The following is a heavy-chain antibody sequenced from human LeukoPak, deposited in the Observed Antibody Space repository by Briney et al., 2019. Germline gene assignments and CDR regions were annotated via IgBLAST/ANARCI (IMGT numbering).Heavy chain of an antibody. D-gene: IGHD2-2*01. Sequence: SETLSLTCSVSGASISSYYWSWIRQPAGKGLEWIGRIDTSGSTDYNPSLKSRVAISADTSRNQFSLRLTSVTAADTAVYYCARDRSSTSPDYWGQGTLVTVSS. CDR2: IDTSGST. CDR3: ARDRSSTSPDY. V-gene: IGHV4-4*07. CDR1: GASISSYY. J-gene: IGHJ4*02.